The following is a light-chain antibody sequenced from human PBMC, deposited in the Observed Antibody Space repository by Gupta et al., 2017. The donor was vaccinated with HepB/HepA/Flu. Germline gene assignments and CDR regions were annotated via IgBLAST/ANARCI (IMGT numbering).Light chain of an antibody. CDR1: QNIISH. Sequence: EIVLTQSPVTLSLSPGERATLSCRASQNIISHLAWYQHKRGQAPRLLIYDASKRATGIPARFSGSGSGTEFTLTISSLEPEDFAVYYCQQRHNWPITFGQGTLLEIK. J-gene: IGKJ5*01. V-gene: IGKV3-11*01. CDR3: QQRHNWPIT. CDR2: DAS.